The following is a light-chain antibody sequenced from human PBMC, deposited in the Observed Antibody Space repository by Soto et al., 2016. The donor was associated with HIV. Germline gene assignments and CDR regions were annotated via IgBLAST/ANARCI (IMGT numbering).Light chain of an antibody. V-gene: IGKV1-39*01. CDR3: QQSDTPPYT. J-gene: IGKJ2*01. CDR1: QNIGTR. CDR2: GAT. Sequence: DIQLTQSPMSLSPFIRETVTITCRASQNIGTRLHWYQQKLGEAPKLLIYGATTLQSGVPSRFAGSGSGASFTLTIRSAQPEDSATHFCQQSDTPPYTFGQGTKVQDQT.